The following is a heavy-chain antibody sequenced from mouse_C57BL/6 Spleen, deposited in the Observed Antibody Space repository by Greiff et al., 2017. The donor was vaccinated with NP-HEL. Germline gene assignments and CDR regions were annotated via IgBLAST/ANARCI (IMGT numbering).Heavy chain of an antibody. CDR1: GFTFRSYA. V-gene: IGHV5-4*01. CDR3: AREGLYFDV. Sequence: EVMLVESGGGLVKPGGSLKLSCAASGFTFRSYAMSWVRQTPEKRLEWVATLSDGGSYTYYPDNVKGRFTISRDNAKNNLYLQMSHLKSEDTAMYYCAREGLYFDVWGTGTTVTVSS. CDR2: LSDGGSYT. J-gene: IGHJ1*03.